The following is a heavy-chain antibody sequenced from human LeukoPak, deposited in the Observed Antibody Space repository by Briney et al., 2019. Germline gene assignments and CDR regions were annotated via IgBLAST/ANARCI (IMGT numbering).Heavy chain of an antibody. Sequence: PSETQSLTCAVYGGSISGYYWSWIRQPPGKGLEWTGEINHSGSTNYNPSLKSRVTISVDTSKNQFSLKLSSVTAADTAVYYCARGKDYWGQGTLVTVSS. CDR3: ARGKDY. V-gene: IGHV4-34*01. J-gene: IGHJ4*02. CDR2: INHSGST. CDR1: GGSISGYY.